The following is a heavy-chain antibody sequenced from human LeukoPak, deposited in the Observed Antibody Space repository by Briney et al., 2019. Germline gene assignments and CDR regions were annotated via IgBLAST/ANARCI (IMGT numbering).Heavy chain of an antibody. CDR1: GGSISSYY. J-gene: IGHJ5*02. CDR3: ARLNLGWFDP. D-gene: IGHD1-7*01. CDR2: IYTSGST. V-gene: IGHV4-4*09. Sequence: SETLSLTCTVSGGSISSYYWSWIRQPPGKGLEWIGYIYTSGSTNYNPSLKSRVTISVDTSKNQFSLELSSVTAADTAVYYCARLNLGWFDPWGQGTLVTVSS.